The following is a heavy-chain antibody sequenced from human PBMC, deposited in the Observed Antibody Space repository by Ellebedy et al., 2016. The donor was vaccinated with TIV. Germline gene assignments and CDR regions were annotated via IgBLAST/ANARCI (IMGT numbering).Heavy chain of an antibody. CDR3: ARDYGGNSFFVVY. J-gene: IGHJ4*02. CDR2: INHSGST. Sequence: SETLSLXCAVYGGSFSGYYWSWIRQPPGKGLEWIGEINHSGSTNYNPSLKSRVTVSVDTSKNQFSLKLSSVTAADTAVYYCARDYGGNSFFVVYWGQGTLVTVSS. D-gene: IGHD4-23*01. CDR1: GGSFSGYY. V-gene: IGHV4-34*01.